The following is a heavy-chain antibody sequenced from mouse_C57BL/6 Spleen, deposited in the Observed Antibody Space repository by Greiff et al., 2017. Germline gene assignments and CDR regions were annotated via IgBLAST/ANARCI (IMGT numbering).Heavy chain of an antibody. V-gene: IGHV1-55*01. J-gene: IGHJ4*01. CDR1: GYTFTSYW. CDR2: IYPGSGST. CDR3: ARDDYDKGYAMDY. D-gene: IGHD2-4*01. Sequence: QVQLQQPGAELVKPGASVKMSCKASGYTFTSYWITWVKQRPGQGLEWIGGIYPGSGSTNYNEKFKSKATLTVDTSSSTAYMQLSSLTSADSAVYYCARDDYDKGYAMDYWGQGTSVTVSS.